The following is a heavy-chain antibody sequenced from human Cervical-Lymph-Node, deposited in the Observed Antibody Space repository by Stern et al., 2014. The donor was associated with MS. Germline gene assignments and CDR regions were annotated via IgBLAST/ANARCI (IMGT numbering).Heavy chain of an antibody. CDR1: GFTVSRAY. J-gene: IGHJ4*02. Sequence: VQLVESRGGVIQPGGSLRLSCTASGFTVSRAYMTWVRQAPGQGLEWVSLITNVGSTFYTDSVKGRFTISRDDSKNTVYLHMTSLRAEDTAMYYCARDTSSPERSDWWGQGTLVTVSS. CDR2: ITNVGST. CDR3: ARDTSSPERSDW. V-gene: IGHV3-53*01. D-gene: IGHD1-1*01.